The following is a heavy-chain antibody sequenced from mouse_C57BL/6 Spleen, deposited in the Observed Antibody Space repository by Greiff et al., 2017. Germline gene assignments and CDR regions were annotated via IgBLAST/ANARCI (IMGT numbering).Heavy chain of an antibody. J-gene: IGHJ4*01. D-gene: IGHD1-1*01. V-gene: IGHV1-69*01. CDR1: GYTFTSYW. Sequence: VQLQQPGAELVMPGASVKLSCKASGYTFTSYWMHWVKQRPGQGLEWIGEIDPSDSYTNYNQKFKGKSTLTVDKSSSTAYMQLSSLTSEDSAVYYCARDSTVVATRGYAMDYWGQGTSVTVSS. CDR2: IDPSDSYT. CDR3: ARDSTVVATRGYAMDY.